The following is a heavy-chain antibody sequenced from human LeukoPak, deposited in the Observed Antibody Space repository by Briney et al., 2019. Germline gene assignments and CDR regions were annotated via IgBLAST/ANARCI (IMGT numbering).Heavy chain of an antibody. D-gene: IGHD1-26*01. Sequence: PSETLSLTCSVSGGSISSYYWSWVRQPPGKGLEWIGHIYYSGSTNYNPSLKNRVTISVDTSKNQFSLRLSSVTAADTAVYYCARETRLHSGSYSNDAFDIWGQGTMVTVSS. V-gene: IGHV4-59*01. CDR3: ARETRLHSGSYSNDAFDI. J-gene: IGHJ3*02. CDR2: IYYSGST. CDR1: GGSISSYY.